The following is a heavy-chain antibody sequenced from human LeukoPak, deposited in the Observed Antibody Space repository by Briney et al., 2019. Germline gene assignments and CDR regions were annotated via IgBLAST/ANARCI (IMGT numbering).Heavy chain of an antibody. J-gene: IGHJ4*02. Sequence: GGSLRLSCAASGFTFSSYAMHWVRQAPGKGLEWVAVISYDGSNKYYADSVKGRFTISRDNSKNTLYLQMNSLRAEDTAVYYCARRAKIRSADYWGQGTLVTVSS. CDR1: GFTFSSYA. V-gene: IGHV3-30-3*01. D-gene: IGHD3-3*01. CDR3: ARRAKIRSADY. CDR2: ISYDGSNK.